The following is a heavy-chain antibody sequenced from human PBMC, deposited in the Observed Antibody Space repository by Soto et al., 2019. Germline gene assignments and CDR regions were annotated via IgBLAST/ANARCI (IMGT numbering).Heavy chain of an antibody. CDR1: ADTFTSHY. Sequence: VASVKVSCKAPADTFTSHYIHWVRQAPGHGLEWMGIINPNGGSTRFAQTFQGRITMTTDTSTSTVYMELTRLTSDDTAVYYCARDLAKGGGSAGFDYWGQGTLVTVSS. J-gene: IGHJ4*02. CDR2: INPNGGST. V-gene: IGHV1-46*01. CDR3: ARDLAKGGGSAGFDY. D-gene: IGHD1-26*01.